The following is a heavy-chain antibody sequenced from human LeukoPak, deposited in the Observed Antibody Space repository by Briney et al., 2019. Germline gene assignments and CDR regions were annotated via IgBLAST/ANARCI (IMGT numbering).Heavy chain of an antibody. CDR3: ARFNGDYYGMDV. CDR2: ISWNSGSI. J-gene: IGHJ6*02. Sequence: PGRSLRLSRAASGFTFDDYAMHWVRQAPGKGLEWVSGISWNSGSIGYADSVKGRFTISRDNAKNSLYLQMNSLRDEDTAFYYCARFNGDYYGMDVWGQGTTVTVSS. D-gene: IGHD4-17*01. CDR1: GFTFDDYA. V-gene: IGHV3-9*01.